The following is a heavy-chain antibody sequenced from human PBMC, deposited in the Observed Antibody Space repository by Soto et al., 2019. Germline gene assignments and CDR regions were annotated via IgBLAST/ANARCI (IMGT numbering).Heavy chain of an antibody. CDR2: SYYSGST. J-gene: IGHJ6*02. CDR3: ASLRMVRGVLYGMAV. Sequence: QVQLQESGPGLVKPSQTLSLTCTVSGGSISSGDYYWSWIRQPPGKGLEWVGYSYYSGSTYYNPSHNSRVPISVDTSENQLSLKLSSVTAADTGVYYCASLRMVRGVLYGMAVWGQGTKVTVSS. CDR1: GGSISSGDYY. D-gene: IGHD3-10*01. V-gene: IGHV4-30-4*01.